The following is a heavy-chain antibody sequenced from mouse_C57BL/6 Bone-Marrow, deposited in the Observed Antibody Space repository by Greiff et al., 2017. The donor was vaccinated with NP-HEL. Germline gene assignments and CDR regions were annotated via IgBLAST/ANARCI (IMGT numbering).Heavy chain of an antibody. V-gene: IGHV1-64*01. CDR2: IHPNSGST. J-gene: IGHJ3*01. Sequence: QVQLQQPGAELVKPGASVKLSCKASGYTFTSYWMHWVKQRPGQGLEWIGMIHPNSGSTNYNEKFKSKATLTVDKSSSTAYMQLSSLTSEDSAVYYCASKAPRRFAYWGQGTLVTVSA. D-gene: IGHD1-3*01. CDR1: GYTFTSYW. CDR3: ASKAPRRFAY.